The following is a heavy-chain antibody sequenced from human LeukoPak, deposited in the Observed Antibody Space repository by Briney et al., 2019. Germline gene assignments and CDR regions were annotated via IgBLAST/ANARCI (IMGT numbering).Heavy chain of an antibody. CDR1: GYTLTELS. V-gene: IGHV1-24*01. CDR2: CDAEDGET. CDR3: ATLSSSWEMNAFDI. J-gene: IGHJ3*02. D-gene: IGHD6-13*01. Sequence: ASVKVSCKVSGYTLTELSIRWVRQAPGKGLEWMGGCDAEDGETIYAQKFQGRVTMTEDTSTDTAYMELSSLRSEDTAVYYCATLSSSWEMNAFDIWGQGTMVTVSS.